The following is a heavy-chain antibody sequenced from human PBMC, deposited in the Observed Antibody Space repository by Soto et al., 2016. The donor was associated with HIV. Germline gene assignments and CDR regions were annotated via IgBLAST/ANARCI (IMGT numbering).Heavy chain of an antibody. D-gene: IGHD6-19*01. Sequence: QMQLQESGPGLVKPSETLSLTCTVSGGSTSTYYWSWIRQSPEKGLEWIGYISYSGSATYNPSLKSRLTISMGTSNNKFYLELSSMTAADTAFYYCARGIYSGETYSRGFYYMDVWGKGTMVTVFS. CDR3: ARGIYSGETYSRGFYYMDV. J-gene: IGHJ6*03. V-gene: IGHV4-59*01. CDR1: GGSTSTYY. CDR2: ISYSGSA.